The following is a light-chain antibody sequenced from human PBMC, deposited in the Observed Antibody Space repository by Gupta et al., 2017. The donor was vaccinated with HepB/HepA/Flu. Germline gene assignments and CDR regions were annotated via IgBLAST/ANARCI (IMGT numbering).Light chain of an antibody. V-gene: IGKV1-39*01. CDR3: QQSYSNPSIT. CDR2: AAS. CDR1: QSIRSY. Sequence: DIQMTQSPSSLSASVGDRVTSTCLASQSIRSYLNWYQQKPGKAPKLLIYAASSWQSGVQSRFSGSGYGKDLTLTSSRRQQEEFATYYSQQSYSNPSITFGQGTRLDIK. J-gene: IGKJ5*01.